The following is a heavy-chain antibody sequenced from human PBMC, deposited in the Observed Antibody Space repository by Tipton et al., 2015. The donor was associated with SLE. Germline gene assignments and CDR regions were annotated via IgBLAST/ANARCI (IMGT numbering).Heavy chain of an antibody. V-gene: IGHV4-38-2*01. D-gene: IGHD3-10*01. Sequence: TLSLTCAVSGYSISSGYYRGWIRQPPGKAVEWIGSIYYLGNTYYNPSLKSRVTISVDPPKNQFSLKLSSVTAADTAVYYCARGRGGNWFDLWGQGTLVTVSS. CDR3: ARGRGGNWFDL. CDR1: GYSISSGYY. CDR2: IYYLGNT. J-gene: IGHJ5*02.